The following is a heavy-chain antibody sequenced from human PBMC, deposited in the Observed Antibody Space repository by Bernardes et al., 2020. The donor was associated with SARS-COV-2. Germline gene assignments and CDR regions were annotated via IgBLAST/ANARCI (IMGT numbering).Heavy chain of an antibody. J-gene: IGHJ5*02. CDR3: ARDYYYGSGSYSP. Sequence: SETLSLTCTVSGGSISSGSYYWSWIRQPAGKGLEWIGRIYTSGSTNYNPSLKSRVTISVDTSKNQFSLKLSSVTAADTAVYYCARDYYYGSGSYSPWGQGTLVTVSS. V-gene: IGHV4-61*02. D-gene: IGHD3-10*01. CDR2: IYTSGST. CDR1: GGSISSGSYY.